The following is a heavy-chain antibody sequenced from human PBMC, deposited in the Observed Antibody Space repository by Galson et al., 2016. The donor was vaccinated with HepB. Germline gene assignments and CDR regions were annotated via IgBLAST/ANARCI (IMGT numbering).Heavy chain of an antibody. V-gene: IGHV3-23*01. CDR1: GFTFSNYA. Sequence: SLRLSCAASGFTFSNYAMIWVRQPPGKGLEWVSIIHGSGDITLYADSVKGRFTISRDNSKNTLYMQMNSLRVEDTAVDYGAKAVHGGIPRPHSWGQGILVTVSS. CDR3: AKAVHGGIPRPHS. D-gene: IGHD1-26*01. J-gene: IGHJ5*02. CDR2: IHGSGDIT.